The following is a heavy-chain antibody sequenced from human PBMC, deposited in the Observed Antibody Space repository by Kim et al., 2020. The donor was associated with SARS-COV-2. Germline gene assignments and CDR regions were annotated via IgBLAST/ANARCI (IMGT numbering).Heavy chain of an antibody. V-gene: IGHV1-24*01. J-gene: IGHJ3*02. D-gene: IGHD1-26*01. CDR3: ATESRIVGATKSTAFDI. Sequence: FQGRVTMTEDTSTDTAYMELSSLRSEDTAVYYCATESRIVGATKSTAFDIWGQGTMVTVSS.